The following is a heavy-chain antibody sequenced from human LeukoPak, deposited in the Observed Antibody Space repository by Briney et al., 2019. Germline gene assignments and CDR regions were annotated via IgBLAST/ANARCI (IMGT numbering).Heavy chain of an antibody. D-gene: IGHD6-13*01. CDR2: IYHSGST. CDR3: ARVVGSSWYYFDY. CDR1: GYSISSGYY. V-gene: IGHV4-38-2*02. Sequence: PSETLSLXCTVSGYSISSGYYWGWIRQPPGKGLAWIGSIYHSGSTSYNPSLKSRVTISVDTSKNQFSLKLSSVTAADTAVYYCARVVGSSWYYFDYWGQGTLVTVSS. J-gene: IGHJ4*02.